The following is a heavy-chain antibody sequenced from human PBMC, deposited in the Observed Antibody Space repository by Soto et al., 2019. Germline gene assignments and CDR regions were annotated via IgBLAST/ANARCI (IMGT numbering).Heavy chain of an antibody. Sequence: QVQLVESGGGVVQPGRSLRLSCAASGFTFRSYAMHWVRQAPGKGLECVAVISYDGGNKFYRDYVKGRFTISKDNFRHTLSLEIHGLRYEDTAVYYCARGAREDIAVVIGVRPGEYGVDVWGQGTTVTVSS. CDR2: ISYDGGNK. CDR3: ARGAREDIAVVIGVRPGEYGVDV. J-gene: IGHJ6*02. CDR1: GFTFRSYA. D-gene: IGHD2-21*01. V-gene: IGHV3-30-3*01.